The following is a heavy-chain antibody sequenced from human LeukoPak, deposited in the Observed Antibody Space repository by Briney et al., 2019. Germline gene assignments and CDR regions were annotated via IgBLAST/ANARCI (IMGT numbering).Heavy chain of an antibody. Sequence: SETLSLTCAVYGGSFSGYYWSWIRQPPGKGLEWIGEINHSGSTNYNPSLKSRVTISVDTSKNQFSLKLSSVTAADTAVYYCARIVRGVYYYMDVWGKGTTVTISS. CDR3: ARIVRGVYYYMDV. D-gene: IGHD3-10*01. V-gene: IGHV4-34*01. CDR1: GGSFSGYY. J-gene: IGHJ6*03. CDR2: INHSGST.